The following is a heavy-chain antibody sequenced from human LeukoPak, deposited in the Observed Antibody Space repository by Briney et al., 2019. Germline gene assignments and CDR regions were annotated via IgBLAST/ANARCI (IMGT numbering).Heavy chain of an antibody. V-gene: IGHV4-38-2*02. J-gene: IGHJ5*02. Sequence: PSETLSLTCGVSDYSITSDYYWGWIRQPPGKGLEWIGSIYHSGSTYYNPSLRSRVTISVDTSKNQFSLKLTSVTAADTALYYCARENTSGTNCFDPWGQGTLVTVSS. CDR3: ARENTSGTNCFDP. D-gene: IGHD3-10*01. CDR1: DYSITSDYY. CDR2: IYHSGST.